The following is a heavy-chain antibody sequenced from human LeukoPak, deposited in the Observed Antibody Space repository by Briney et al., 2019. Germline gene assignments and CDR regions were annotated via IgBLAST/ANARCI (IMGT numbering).Heavy chain of an antibody. CDR1: GYTFTGYY. D-gene: IGHD3-22*01. CDR3: ARGIWDSSGYYFDY. Sequence: GASVKVSCKASGYTFTGYYMHWVRQAPGQGLEWMGGIIPTFGTANYAQKFQGRVTITADESTSTAYMELSSLRSEDTAVYYCARGIWDSSGYYFDYWGQGTLVTVSS. CDR2: IIPTFGTA. V-gene: IGHV1-69*13. J-gene: IGHJ4*02.